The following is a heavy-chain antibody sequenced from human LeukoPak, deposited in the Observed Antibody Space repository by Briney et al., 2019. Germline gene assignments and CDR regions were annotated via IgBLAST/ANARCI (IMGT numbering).Heavy chain of an antibody. Sequence: PGRSLRLSCAASGFTFSSYGMHWVRQAPGKGLEWVAVIWYDGSNKYYADSVKGRFTISRDNSKNTLYLQMNSLRAEDTAAYYCARDGRSYGPVDYWGQGTLVTVSS. CDR2: IWYDGSNK. CDR1: GFTFSSYG. J-gene: IGHJ4*02. D-gene: IGHD3-10*01. CDR3: ARDGRSYGPVDY. V-gene: IGHV3-33*01.